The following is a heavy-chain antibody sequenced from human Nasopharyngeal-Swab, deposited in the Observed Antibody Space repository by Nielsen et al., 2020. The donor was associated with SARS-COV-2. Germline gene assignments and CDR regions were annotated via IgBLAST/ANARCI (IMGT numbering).Heavy chain of an antibody. Sequence: WIRQPPGKGLEWIGYIYYSGSTNYNPSLKSRVTISVDTSKNQFSLKLSSVTAADTAVYYCAKGRLSRNFYHGMDVWGQGTTVTVSS. V-gene: IGHV4-59*01. D-gene: IGHD2/OR15-2a*01. J-gene: IGHJ6*02. CDR2: IYYSGST. CDR3: AKGRLSRNFYHGMDV.